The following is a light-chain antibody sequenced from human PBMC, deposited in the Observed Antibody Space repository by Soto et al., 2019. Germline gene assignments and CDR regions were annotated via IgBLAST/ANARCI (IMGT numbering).Light chain of an antibody. CDR3: SSYTNINTRACV. J-gene: IGLJ1*01. CDR2: EVT. CDR1: SGDIGSYNR. Sequence: QSSLTQPASVSGSPGQSTTISCTGTSGDIGSYNRVSWYQQHPGKAPKLIIYEVTDRPSGVSNRFSGSKSGNTASLTISGLQAEDEAEYYCSSYTNINTRACVFGTGTKVTLL. V-gene: IGLV2-14*01.